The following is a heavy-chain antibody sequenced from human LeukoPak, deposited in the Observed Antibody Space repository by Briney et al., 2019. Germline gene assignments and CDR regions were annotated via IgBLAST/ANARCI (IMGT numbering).Heavy chain of an antibody. CDR3: ARSTYYYDIDGFDI. J-gene: IGHJ3*02. V-gene: IGHV3-7*01. D-gene: IGHD3-22*01. Sequence: GGSLRLSCVASGLTFSKYAMTWVRQAPGKGLEWVANIKQDGSEKYYVDSVKGRFTISRDNAKNSLYLQMNSLRAEDTAVYYCARSTYYYDIDGFDIWGQGTMVIVSS. CDR2: IKQDGSEK. CDR1: GLTFSKYA.